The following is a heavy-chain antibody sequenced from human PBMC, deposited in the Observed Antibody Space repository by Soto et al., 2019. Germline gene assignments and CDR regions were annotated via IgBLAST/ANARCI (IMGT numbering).Heavy chain of an antibody. D-gene: IGHD3-16*01. CDR3: AKGDLLWDPFDL. CDR1: GLPFSNYA. J-gene: IGHJ4*02. V-gene: IGHV3-23*01. Sequence: LRLSCAASGLPFSNYAMTGVRQAPVNGLEWVSIISASGYSAYYGGAVKGRFTTSRDNSRSTLYLQMNGLRAEDTAVYYCAKGDLLWDPFDLWGQGTLVTVSS. CDR2: ISASGYSA.